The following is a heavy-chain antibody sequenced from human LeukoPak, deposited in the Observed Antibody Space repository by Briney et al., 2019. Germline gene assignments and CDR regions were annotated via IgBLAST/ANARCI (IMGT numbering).Heavy chain of an antibody. Sequence: GGSLRLSCAASGFTVSSNYMSWVRQAPGKGLEWVSVIYSGGSTYYADSVKGRFTISRDNSKNTLYLQMNSLRAEDTAVYYCARGDVDTANYYFDYWGQGTLVTVSS. CDR3: ARGDVDTANYYFDY. V-gene: IGHV3-53*05. D-gene: IGHD5-18*01. J-gene: IGHJ4*02. CDR2: IYSGGST. CDR1: GFTVSSNY.